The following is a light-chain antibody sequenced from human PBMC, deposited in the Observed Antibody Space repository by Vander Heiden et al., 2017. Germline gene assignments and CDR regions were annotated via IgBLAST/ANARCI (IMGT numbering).Light chain of an antibody. Sequence: QSVLTQRPSVSAAPGQKVTISCSGSSSNIGNNYVSWYQQFQGTTPKLLISDNNKRPSGIPDRFSGSKSGTSATLGITGLQTGDEAVYYCSTYDSNLSGVVFGGGTKVNVL. V-gene: IGLV1-51*01. CDR1: SSNIGNNY. CDR2: DNN. J-gene: IGLJ3*02. CDR3: STYDSNLSGVV.